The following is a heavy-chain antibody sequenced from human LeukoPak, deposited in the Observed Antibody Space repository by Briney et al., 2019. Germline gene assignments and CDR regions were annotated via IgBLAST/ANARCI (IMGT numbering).Heavy chain of an antibody. CDR3: ARGGVAVAGSLWGLDY. CDR2: IKQDGSEK. D-gene: IGHD6-19*01. Sequence: GGSLRLSCAASGFTFSSYWMSWVRQAPGKGLEWVANIKQDGSEKYYVDSVKGRFTISRDNAKNSLYLQMNSLRAEDTAVYYCARGGVAVAGSLWGLDYWGQGTLVTVSS. V-gene: IGHV3-7*01. CDR1: GFTFSSYW. J-gene: IGHJ4*02.